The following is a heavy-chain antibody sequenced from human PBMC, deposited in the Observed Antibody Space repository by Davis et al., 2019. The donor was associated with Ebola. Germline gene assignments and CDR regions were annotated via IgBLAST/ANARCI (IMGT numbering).Heavy chain of an antibody. D-gene: IGHD3-3*01. J-gene: IGHJ4*02. V-gene: IGHV4-4*02. CDR3: ARVDYDFWSGYRALFDY. CDR2: IYHSGST. CDR1: GGSISSSNW. Sequence: PSETLSLTCAVSGGSISSSNWWSWVRQPPGKGLEWIGEIYHSGSTNYNPSLKSRVTISVDKSKNQFSLKLSSVTAADTAVYYCARVDYDFWSGYRALFDYWGQGTLVTVSS.